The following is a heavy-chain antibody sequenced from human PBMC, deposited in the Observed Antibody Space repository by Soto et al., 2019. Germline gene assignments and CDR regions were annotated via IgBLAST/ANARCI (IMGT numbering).Heavy chain of an antibody. V-gene: IGHV4-4*02. Sequence: QVQLQESGPGLVKPSRTLSLTCAVSGGSISSSNWWSWVRQPPGKGLEWIGEIYHSGSTNYNPSLKRRVTISVDKSKNQFSLKLSSVTAADTAVYYCARVLRLRLPPAFDIWGQGTMVPVSS. D-gene: IGHD5-12*01. CDR3: ARVLRLRLPPAFDI. J-gene: IGHJ3*02. CDR1: GGSISSSNW. CDR2: IYHSGST.